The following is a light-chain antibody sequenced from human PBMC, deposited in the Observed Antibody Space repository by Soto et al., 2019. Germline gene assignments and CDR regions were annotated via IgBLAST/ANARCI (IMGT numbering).Light chain of an antibody. CDR3: QKYNGAPQT. CDR1: QGISNY. J-gene: IGKJ1*01. CDR2: AAS. V-gene: IGKV1-27*01. Sequence: DIQMTQSPSSLSASVGDRVTITCRASQGISNYLAWYQQKPGKVPKLLIYAASTLQSGVPSRFSGSGSGTDFTLTISSLQLVDVSTYYCQKYNGAPQTFGQGTKVEIK.